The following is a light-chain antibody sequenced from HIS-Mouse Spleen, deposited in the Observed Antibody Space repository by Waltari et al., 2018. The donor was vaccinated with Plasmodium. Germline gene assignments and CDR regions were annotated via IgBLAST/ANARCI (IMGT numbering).Light chain of an antibody. V-gene: IGLV2-23*01. CDR1: SSDGCCYHL. J-gene: IGLJ1*01. CDR3: CSYAGSSTYV. Sequence: QSALTQPASVSVSPGQSITIPCTGTSSDGCCYHLVSWYQQHPGKAPNLKLYEGSKRPSGVSNRFSGSKSGNTASLTISGLQAEDEADYYCCSYAGSSTYVFGTGTKVTVL. CDR2: EGS.